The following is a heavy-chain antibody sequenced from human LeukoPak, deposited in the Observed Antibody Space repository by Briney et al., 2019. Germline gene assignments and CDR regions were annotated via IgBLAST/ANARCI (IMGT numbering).Heavy chain of an antibody. CDR3: ARVRYGGESLVYYGMDV. V-gene: IGHV6-1*01. CDR2: TYYRSKWYG. Sequence: SQTLSLTCAISGDSVSSNSAAWNWIRQSPSGGLEWLGRTYYRSKWYGEYAVSVKSRISITPDTSKNQFSLQLNSVTPEDTTVYYCARVRYGGESLVYYGMDVWGQGTTVTVSS. D-gene: IGHD4-23*01. CDR1: GDSVSSNSAA. J-gene: IGHJ6*02.